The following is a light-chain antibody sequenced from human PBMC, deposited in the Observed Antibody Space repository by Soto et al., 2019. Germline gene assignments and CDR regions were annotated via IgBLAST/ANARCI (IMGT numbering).Light chain of an antibody. Sequence: EIVLTQSPATLSLSPGERATLSCGASQSVSSSYLAWYQQKPGLAPRLLIYDASSRATAIPDRFSGSGSGTDFTLTISRLEPEDFAVYYCHQYGSSPPITFGQGTRLEIK. J-gene: IGKJ5*01. CDR3: HQYGSSPPIT. V-gene: IGKV3D-20*01. CDR1: QSVSSSY. CDR2: DAS.